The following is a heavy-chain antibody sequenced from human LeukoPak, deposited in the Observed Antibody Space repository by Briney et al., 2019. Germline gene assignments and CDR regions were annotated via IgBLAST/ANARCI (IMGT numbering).Heavy chain of an antibody. CDR3: AKSSHNSSGYLPHDY. J-gene: IGHJ4*02. D-gene: IGHD3-22*01. Sequence: TGGSLRLSCAASGFTFSSYGMHWVRQAPGKGLEWVAVISYDGSNKYYADSVKGRFTISRDNSKNTLYLQMNSLRAEDTAVYYCAKSSHNSSGYLPHDYWGQGTLVTVSS. CDR1: GFTFSSYG. V-gene: IGHV3-30*18. CDR2: ISYDGSNK.